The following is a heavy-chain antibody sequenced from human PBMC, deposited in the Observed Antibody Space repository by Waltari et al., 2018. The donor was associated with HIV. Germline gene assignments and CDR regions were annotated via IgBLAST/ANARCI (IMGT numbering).Heavy chain of an antibody. Sequence: QVQLVESGGTVVQPGRSLRLSCAASGFTFRNYGMHWVCQTPGKGVGCVAIVWFEGRKKYYGEFVKGRFSVSGDNSKNRLYLEMNSLRVEDTALYYCAQDGLSDLTKRFTMIIGTNWGRGTLVTVSS. CDR2: VWFEGRKK. CDR3: AQDGLSDLTKRFTMIIGTN. J-gene: IGHJ4*02. V-gene: IGHV3-33*03. D-gene: IGHD3-22*01. CDR1: GFTFRNYG.